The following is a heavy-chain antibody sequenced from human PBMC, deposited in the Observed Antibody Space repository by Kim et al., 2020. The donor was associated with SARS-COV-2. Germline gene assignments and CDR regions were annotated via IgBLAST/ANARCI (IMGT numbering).Heavy chain of an antibody. J-gene: IGHJ4*02. CDR2: NP. D-gene: IGHD3-10*01. CDR3: ARSLGRGFAY. Sequence: NPNSNPSLKSRITISVDPSNNQFSLKLSSVTAADTAIYYCARSLGRGFAYWGQGTLVTVSS. V-gene: IGHV4-4*09.